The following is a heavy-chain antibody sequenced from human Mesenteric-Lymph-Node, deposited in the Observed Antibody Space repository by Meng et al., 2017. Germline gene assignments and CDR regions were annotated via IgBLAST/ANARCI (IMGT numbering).Heavy chain of an antibody. CDR1: GGSISSSSYY. CDR2: IYYSGST. D-gene: IGHD2-2*01. V-gene: IGHV4-39*07. CDR3: ARASVVPAAMFFPSHYFDY. J-gene: IGHJ4*02. Sequence: SETLSLTCTVPGGSISSSSYYWGWIRQPPGKGLEWIGSIYYSGSTYYNPSLKSRVTISVDTSKNQFSLKLSSVTAADTAVYYCARASVVPAAMFFPSHYFDYWGQGTLVTVSS.